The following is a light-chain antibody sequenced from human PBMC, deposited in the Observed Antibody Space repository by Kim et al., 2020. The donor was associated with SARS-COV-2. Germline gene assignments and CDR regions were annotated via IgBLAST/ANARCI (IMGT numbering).Light chain of an antibody. CDR2: DAS. J-gene: IGKJ1*01. CDR3: QHHGT. V-gene: IGKV1-5*01. CDR1: QSISSW. Sequence: GDRGTITCRASQSISSWLAWYQQKPGKAPKLLIYDASSLESGVPSRFSGSGSGTEFTLTISSLQPDDFATYYCQHHGTFGQGTKVDIK.